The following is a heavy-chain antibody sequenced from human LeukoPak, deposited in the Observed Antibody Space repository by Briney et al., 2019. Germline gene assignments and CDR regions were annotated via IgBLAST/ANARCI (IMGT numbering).Heavy chain of an antibody. CDR1: GGSINSGGYY. D-gene: IGHD2-8*01. J-gene: IGHJ4*02. CDR2: IYYSGST. CDR3: ARQPSYYCTNGVCYAGVLDY. V-gene: IGHV4-31*03. Sequence: SQTLSLTCTVSGGSINSGGYYWSWIRQHPGKGLEWIGYIYYSGSTYYNPSLKSRVTISVDTSKNQFSLKLSSVTAADTAVYYCARQPSYYCTNGVCYAGVLDYWGQGTLVTVSS.